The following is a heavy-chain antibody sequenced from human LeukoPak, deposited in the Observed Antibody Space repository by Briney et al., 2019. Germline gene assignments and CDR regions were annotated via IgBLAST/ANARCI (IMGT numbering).Heavy chain of an antibody. CDR1: GFTFSSYW. CDR3: ARGLVRPMYYMDV. CDR2: IKQDGSEK. Sequence: SLRLSCAASGFTFSSYWMSWVRQAPGKGLEWVANIKQDGSEKYYVDSVKGRFTISRDNAKNSLYLQMNSLRAEDTAVYYCARGLVRPMYYMDVWGKGTTVTVSS. V-gene: IGHV3-7*01. D-gene: IGHD6-19*01. J-gene: IGHJ6*03.